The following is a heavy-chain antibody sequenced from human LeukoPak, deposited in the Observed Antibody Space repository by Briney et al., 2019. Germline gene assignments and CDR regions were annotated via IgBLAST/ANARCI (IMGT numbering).Heavy chain of an antibody. Sequence: GGSLRLSCAASGFTFSSYAMSWVRQGPGKGLEWVSTISGIGDNTYYADSVRGRFTISRDTSKSTLSLQMNSLRAEDSALYYCAKTPVSNYFDSSAYYYYFDFWGQGTLVTVSS. D-gene: IGHD3-22*01. J-gene: IGHJ4*02. CDR1: GFTFSSYA. CDR2: ISGIGDNT. CDR3: AKTPVSNYFDSSAYYYYFDF. V-gene: IGHV3-23*01.